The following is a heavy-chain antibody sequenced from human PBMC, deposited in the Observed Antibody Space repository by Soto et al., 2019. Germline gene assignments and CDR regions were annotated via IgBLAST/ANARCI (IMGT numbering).Heavy chain of an antibody. CDR2: IYHSGST. CDR3: ASLNPYCSSTSCSRGPFDY. Sequence: QVQLQESGPGLVNPSGTLSLTSPVPGGPFSSSNWWGWVRQPPGKGLEGIGEIYHSGSTNYNPSLKSRVTISVDKSKNQFSLKLSSVTAADTAVYYCASLNPYCSSTSCSRGPFDYWGQGTLVTVSS. V-gene: IGHV4-4*02. CDR1: GGPFSSSNW. J-gene: IGHJ4*02. D-gene: IGHD2-2*01.